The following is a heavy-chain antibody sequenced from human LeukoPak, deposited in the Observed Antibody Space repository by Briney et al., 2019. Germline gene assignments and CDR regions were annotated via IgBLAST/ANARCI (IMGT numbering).Heavy chain of an antibody. CDR1: GYTFTSYD. V-gene: IGHV1-8*01. Sequence: ASVKVSCKASGYTFTSYDINWVRQATGQGLEWMGWMNPNSGNTGYAQKFQGRVTMTRNTSISTAYMELSSLRSEDTAVYYCARDPPSGYSGTNWFDPWGQGTLVTVSS. CDR2: MNPNSGNT. J-gene: IGHJ5*02. D-gene: IGHD5-12*01. CDR3: ARDPPSGYSGTNWFDP.